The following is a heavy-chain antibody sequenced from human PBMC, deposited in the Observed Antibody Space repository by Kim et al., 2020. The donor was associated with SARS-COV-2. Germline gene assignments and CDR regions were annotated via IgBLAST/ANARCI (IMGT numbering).Heavy chain of an antibody. CDR3: ATGFIVATSPGY. D-gene: IGHD5-12*01. CDR2: FDPEDGET. V-gene: IGHV1-24*01. J-gene: IGHJ4*02. Sequence: GESLKISCKVSGYTLTELSMHWVRQAPGKGLEWMGGFDPEDGETIYAQKFQGRVTMTEDTSTDTAYMELSSLRSEDTAVYYCATGFIVATSPGYWGQGTLVTVSS. CDR1: GYTLTELS.